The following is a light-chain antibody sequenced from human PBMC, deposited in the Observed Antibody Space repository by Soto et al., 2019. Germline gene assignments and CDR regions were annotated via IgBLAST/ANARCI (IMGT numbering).Light chain of an antibody. CDR3: CSYSDSSTLV. Sequence: QSALTQPASVSGSPGQSITISCTGTSSDVGSYDLVSWYQQHPGKAPKLMIYDVIKRPSGVSHRFSGSKSGNTASLTISGLQAEDEADYYCCSYSDSSTLVFGGGTKLTVL. CDR1: SSDVGSYDL. CDR2: DVI. J-gene: IGLJ2*01. V-gene: IGLV2-23*02.